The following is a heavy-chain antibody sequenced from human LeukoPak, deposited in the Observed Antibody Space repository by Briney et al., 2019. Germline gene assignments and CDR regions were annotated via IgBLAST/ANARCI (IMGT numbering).Heavy chain of an antibody. CDR2: INHSGST. Sequence: PSETLSLTCTVSGGSISSYYWSWIRQPAGKGLEWIGEINHSGSTDYNPSLKSRVTISVDTSKNQFSLKLSSVTAADTAVYYCARGPFWSGYYSLSRWGQGTLVTVSS. CDR3: ARGPFWSGYYSLSR. V-gene: IGHV4-34*01. D-gene: IGHD3-3*01. J-gene: IGHJ4*02. CDR1: GGSISSYY.